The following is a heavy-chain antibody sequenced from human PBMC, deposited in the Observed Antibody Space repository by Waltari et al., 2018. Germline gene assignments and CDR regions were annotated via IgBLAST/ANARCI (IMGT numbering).Heavy chain of an antibody. CDR2: IYYSGST. V-gene: IGHV4-39*01. CDR1: GGSISSSSYY. Sequence: QLQLQESGPGLVKPSETLSLTCTVSGGSISSSSYYWGWSRQPPGKGLEWIGSIYYSGSTYYNPSLKSRVTISVDTSKNQFSLKLSSVTAADTAVYYCARASVRGVIFDWGQGTLVTVSS. D-gene: IGHD3-10*01. CDR3: ARASVRGVIFD. J-gene: IGHJ4*02.